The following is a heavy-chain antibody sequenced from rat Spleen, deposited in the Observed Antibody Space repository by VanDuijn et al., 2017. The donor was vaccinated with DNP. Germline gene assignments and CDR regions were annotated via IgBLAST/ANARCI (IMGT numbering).Heavy chain of an antibody. V-gene: IGHV5-20*01. CDR2: ISYDSGDT. D-gene: IGHD1-3*01. Sequence: EVQLVESGGGLVQPGRSLKLSCAASGFTFSNYYMAWVRQAPTKGLEWVASISYDSGDTYYRDSVKGRFTISRDNAISTLYLQMDSLRSEDTATYYCTTAGGYGFDYWGQGVMVTVSS. CDR3: TTAGGYGFDY. J-gene: IGHJ2*01. CDR1: GFTFSNYY.